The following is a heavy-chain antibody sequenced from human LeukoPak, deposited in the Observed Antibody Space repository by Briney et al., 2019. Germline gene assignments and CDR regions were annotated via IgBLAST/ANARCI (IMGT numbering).Heavy chain of an antibody. D-gene: IGHD3-10*01. J-gene: IGHJ5*02. CDR2: ISAYNGNT. CDR1: GYTFTSYG. Sequence: ASVKVSCKASGYTFTSYGISWVRQAPGQGLELMGWISAYNGNTNYAQKLQGRVTITTDTSTSTDYMELRSLGSVDTAVYYCARITMGASGLGFDPWGQGTLVTVSS. CDR3: ARITMGASGLGFDP. V-gene: IGHV1-18*01.